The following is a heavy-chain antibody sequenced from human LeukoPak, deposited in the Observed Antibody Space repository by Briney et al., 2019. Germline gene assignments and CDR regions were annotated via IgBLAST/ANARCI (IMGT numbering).Heavy chain of an antibody. CDR2: ISAYNGNT. CDR3: ARDGWVFGVVSPPY. CDR1: GYTFTSYG. D-gene: IGHD3-3*01. Sequence: ASVKVSCKASGYTFTSYGISWVRQAPGQGLEWMGWISAYNGNTNYAQKLQGRVTMTTDTSTSTAYMKLRSLRSDDTAVYYCARDGWVFGVVSPPYWGQGTLVTVSS. V-gene: IGHV1-18*01. J-gene: IGHJ4*02.